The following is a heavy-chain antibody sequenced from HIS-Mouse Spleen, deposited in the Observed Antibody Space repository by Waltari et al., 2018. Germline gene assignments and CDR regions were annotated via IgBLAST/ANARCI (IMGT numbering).Heavy chain of an antibody. CDR3: AKQGDYYDSSGYYDRASWFDP. J-gene: IGHJ5*02. D-gene: IGHD3-22*01. Sequence: QVQLVESGGGVVQPGRSLRLSCAASGFTFSSYGMHWVRQAPGKGLEWVGVISYDGSNKYYADSVKGRFTISRDNSKNTLYLQMNSLRAEDTAVYYCAKQGDYYDSSGYYDRASWFDPWGQGTLVTVSS. V-gene: IGHV3-30*18. CDR1: GFTFSSYG. CDR2: ISYDGSNK.